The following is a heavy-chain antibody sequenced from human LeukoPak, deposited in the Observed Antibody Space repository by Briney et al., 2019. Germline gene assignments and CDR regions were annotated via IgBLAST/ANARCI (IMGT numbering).Heavy chain of an antibody. J-gene: IGHJ6*02. V-gene: IGHV1-69*04. CDR2: IIPILGKA. CDR1: GGTFSSYA. Sequence: ASVKVSCKASGGTFSSYAIIWVRQAPGQGLEWMGRIIPILGKANYAQKFQGRVTITADKSTSTAYMELSSLRSEDTAVYYCARPGIAAAGTQNYYYYGMDVWGQGTTVTVSS. D-gene: IGHD6-13*01. CDR3: ARPGIAAAGTQNYYYYGMDV.